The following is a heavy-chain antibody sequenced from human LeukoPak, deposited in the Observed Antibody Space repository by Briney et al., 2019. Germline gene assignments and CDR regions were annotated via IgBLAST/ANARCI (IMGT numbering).Heavy chain of an antibody. CDR1: GGSFSGYY. CDR2: INHSGST. D-gene: IGHD5-18*01. J-gene: IGHJ4*02. V-gene: IGHV4-34*01. CDR3: ARVRYSYGTDY. Sequence: SETLSLTCAVYGGSFSGYYWSWIRQPPGKGLEWIGEINHSGSTNYNPSLRSRVTISVDTSKNQFSLKLSSVTAADTAVYYCARVRYSYGTDYWGQGTLVTVSS.